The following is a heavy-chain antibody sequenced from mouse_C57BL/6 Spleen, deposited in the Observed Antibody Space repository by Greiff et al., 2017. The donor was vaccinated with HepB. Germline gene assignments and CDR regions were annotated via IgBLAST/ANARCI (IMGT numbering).Heavy chain of an antibody. CDR2: IDPETGGT. CDR3: TRSAFDY. J-gene: IGHJ2*01. V-gene: IGHV1-15*01. D-gene: IGHD1-2*01. CDR1: GYTFTDYE. Sequence: QVQLQQSGAELVRPGASVTLSCKASGYTFTDYEMHWVKQTPVHGLEWIGAIDPETGGTAYNQKFKGKARLTADKSSSTAYMELRSLTSEDSAVYYCTRSAFDYWGQGTTLTVSS.